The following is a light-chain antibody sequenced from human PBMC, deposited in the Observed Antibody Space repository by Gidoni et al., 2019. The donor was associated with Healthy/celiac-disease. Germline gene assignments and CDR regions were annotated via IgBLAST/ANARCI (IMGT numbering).Light chain of an antibody. Sequence: IVLTQSPGTLFLCPVESATLSGTASQSVSSSYLAWYQQKPGQAPRLLIHGASSRAPGSPDWCSGSGAGTDFTLTISRLEPEDFAVYYCQQYGSTPPYTFGQGTKLEIK. CDR2: GAS. CDR1: QSVSSSY. CDR3: QQYGSTPPYT. V-gene: IGKV3-20*01. J-gene: IGKJ2*01.